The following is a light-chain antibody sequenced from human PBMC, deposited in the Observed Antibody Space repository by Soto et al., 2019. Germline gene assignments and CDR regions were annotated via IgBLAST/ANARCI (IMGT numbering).Light chain of an antibody. CDR1: ISNVGSYNL. Sequence: QSVLTQPASVSESPGQSITISCTGTISNVGSYNLVSWYQQHPGKAPKLIIYEVNKRPSGVSNRFSGSKSGNTASLTISGLQTEDEADYYCYSYEGGRVFGGGTKVTVL. J-gene: IGLJ3*02. V-gene: IGLV2-23*02. CDR3: YSYEGGRV. CDR2: EVN.